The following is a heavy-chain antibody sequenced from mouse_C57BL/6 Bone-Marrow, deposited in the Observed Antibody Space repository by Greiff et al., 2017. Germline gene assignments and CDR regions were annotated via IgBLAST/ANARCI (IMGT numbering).Heavy chain of an antibody. Sequence: QVQLQQPGAELVMPGASVKLSCKASGYTFTSYWMHWVKQRPGHGLEWIGEIDPSDSYTNYNQKFKGKSTLTVDKSSSTAYMQLSSLTSEDSAVYYCARETLFWFAYWGQGTLVTVSA. V-gene: IGHV1-69*01. J-gene: IGHJ3*01. CDR2: IDPSDSYT. CDR1: GYTFTSYW. D-gene: IGHD1-1*01. CDR3: ARETLFWFAY.